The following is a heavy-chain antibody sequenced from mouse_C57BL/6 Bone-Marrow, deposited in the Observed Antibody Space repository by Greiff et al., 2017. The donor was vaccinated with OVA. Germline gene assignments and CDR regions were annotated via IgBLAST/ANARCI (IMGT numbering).Heavy chain of an antibody. Sequence: QVQLQQPGAELVKPGASVKLSCKASGYTFTSYWMQWVKQRPGQGLEWIGEIDPSDSYPNYNQKFKGKATLTVDTSSSTAYMQLSSLTSEDSAVYYCASDGYDAGFAYWGQGTLVTVSA. CDR1: GYTFTSYW. V-gene: IGHV1-50*01. CDR2: IDPSDSYP. CDR3: ASDGYDAGFAY. J-gene: IGHJ3*01. D-gene: IGHD2-2*01.